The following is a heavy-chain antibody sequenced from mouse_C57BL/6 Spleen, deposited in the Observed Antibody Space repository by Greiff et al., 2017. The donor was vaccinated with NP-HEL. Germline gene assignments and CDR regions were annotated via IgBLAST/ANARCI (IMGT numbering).Heavy chain of an antibody. CDR3: ARPTTVVARYYYAMDY. Sequence: EVQLQQSGPELVKPGASVKISCKASGYSFTGYYMNWVKQSPEKSLEWIGEINPSTGGTTYNQKFKAKATLTVDKSSSTAYMQLKSLTSEDSAVYYCARPTTVVARYYYAMDYWGQGTSVTVSS. J-gene: IGHJ4*01. V-gene: IGHV1-42*01. CDR2: INPSTGGT. D-gene: IGHD1-1*01. CDR1: GYSFTGYY.